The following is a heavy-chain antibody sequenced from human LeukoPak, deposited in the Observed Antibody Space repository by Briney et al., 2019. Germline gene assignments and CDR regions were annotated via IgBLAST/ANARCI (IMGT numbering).Heavy chain of an antibody. CDR1: GFTFSSYN. CDR2: ISTTSNYI. J-gene: IGHJ4*02. CDR3: ARAGVCTTTSCDGGIDY. D-gene: IGHD2-2*01. Sequence: KPGGSLRLSCAASGFTFSSYNMKWVRHAPGKGLEWVSFISTTSNYIYYADSVKGRFTISRDNAKNSLYLQMNSLRGEDAALYYCARAGVCTTTSCDGGIDYWGQGTLVTVSS. V-gene: IGHV3-21*06.